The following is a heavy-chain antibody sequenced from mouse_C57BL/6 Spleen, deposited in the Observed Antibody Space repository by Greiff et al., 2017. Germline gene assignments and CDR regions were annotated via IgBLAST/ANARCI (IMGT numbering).Heavy chain of an antibody. J-gene: IGHJ2*01. CDR2: INPYNGGT. V-gene: IGHV1-19*01. CDR3: ARGAYGSSSLDY. CDR1: GYTFTDYY. Sequence: VQLQQSGPVLVKPGASVKMSCKASGYTFTDYYMNWVKQSHGKSLEWIGVINPYNGGTSYNQKFKGKATLTVDKSSSTAYMELNSLTSEDSAVYYCARGAYGSSSLDYWGQGTTLTVSS. D-gene: IGHD1-1*01.